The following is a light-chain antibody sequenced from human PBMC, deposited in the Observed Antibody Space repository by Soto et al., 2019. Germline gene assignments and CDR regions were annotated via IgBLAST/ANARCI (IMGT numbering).Light chain of an antibody. J-gene: IGKJ1*01. V-gene: IGKV3-20*01. CDR3: QQYGSSGT. Sequence: VLPQSPGALSLSPGERATLSWRASQTVRNNYLAWYQQKPGQAPRLLIYGASNRATGIPDRFSGSGSGTDFTLTISRLEPEDFAVYYCQQYGSSGTFGKGTKVDI. CDR2: GAS. CDR1: QTVRNNY.